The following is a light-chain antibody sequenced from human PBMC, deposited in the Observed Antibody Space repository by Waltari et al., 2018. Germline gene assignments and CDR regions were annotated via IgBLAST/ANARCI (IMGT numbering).Light chain of an antibody. CDR1: SSDVGGYNY. CDR3: CSFTSRSTWV. V-gene: IGLV2-14*01. Sequence: QSALTQPASVSGSPGQSIPIPCTGTSSDVGGYNYVSWYQQHPGKVPKLLIFDVSNPPSGVSNRFSGSKSGNTASLTISGLQAEDESDYYCCSFTSRSTWVFGGGTKLTVL. J-gene: IGLJ3*02. CDR2: DVS.